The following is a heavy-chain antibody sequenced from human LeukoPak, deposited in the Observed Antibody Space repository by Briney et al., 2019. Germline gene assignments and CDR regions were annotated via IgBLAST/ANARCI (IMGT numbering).Heavy chain of an antibody. V-gene: IGHV3-30*01. CDR2: ISYDGSNK. CDR1: GFTFSSYA. D-gene: IGHD3-22*01. CDR3: AREGYYDSFELDY. J-gene: IGHJ4*02. Sequence: GGSLRLSCAASGFTFSSYAMHWVRQAPGKGLEWVAVISYDGSNKYYADSVKGRFTISRDNSKNTLYLQMNSLRAKDTAVYYCAREGYYDSFELDYWGQGTLVTVSS.